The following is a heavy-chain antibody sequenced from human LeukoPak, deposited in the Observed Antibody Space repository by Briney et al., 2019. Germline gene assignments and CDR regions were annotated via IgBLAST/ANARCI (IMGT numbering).Heavy chain of an antibody. D-gene: IGHD7-27*01. CDR1: GYSFTSYS. CDR2: IYPGDSDT. J-gene: IGHJ4*02. CDR3: ASHAGVNAHFNH. V-gene: IGHV5-51*01. Sequence: PGESLKISFKGSGYSFTSYSIGWGRQLHGKGLELMGIIYPGDSDTRYSPPFQGQFTISADKSFNTAYLQWSSLKASDAAMYYWASHAGVNAHFNHWGQGTLVTVSS.